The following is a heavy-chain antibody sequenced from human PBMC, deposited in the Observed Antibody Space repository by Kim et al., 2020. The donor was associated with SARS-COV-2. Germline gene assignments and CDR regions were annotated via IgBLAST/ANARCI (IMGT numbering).Heavy chain of an antibody. V-gene: IGHV3-74*01. D-gene: IGHD4-17*01. J-gene: IGHJ5*02. CDR1: GFTFSSYW. CDR2: INSDCSST. CDR3: AAFTTVTTS. Sequence: GGSLRLSCAASGFTFSSYWMHWVRQAPGKGLVWVSRINSDCSSTSYADSVKGRFTITRDNAKNTMYLQMNSLRAEDTAVDYCAAFTTVTTSWSQGTLVTVSS.